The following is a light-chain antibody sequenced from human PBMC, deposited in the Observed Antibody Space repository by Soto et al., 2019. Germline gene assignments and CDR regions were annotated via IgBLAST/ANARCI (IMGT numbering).Light chain of an antibody. CDR2: DVS. CDR3: CSYTNSAYV. J-gene: IGLJ1*01. V-gene: IGLV2-11*01. CDR1: SSDVGAYNY. Sequence: QSALTQPRSVSGSPGQSVTISCTGTSSDVGAYNYVSWYQQHPAKAPNLTIYDVSKRPSGVPDRFSGSKSGNTASLTISGLQAEDEGDYYCCSYTNSAYVFGTGTKLTVL.